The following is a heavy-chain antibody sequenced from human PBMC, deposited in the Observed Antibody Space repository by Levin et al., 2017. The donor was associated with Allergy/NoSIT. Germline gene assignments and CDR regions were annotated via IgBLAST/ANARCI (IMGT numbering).Heavy chain of an antibody. D-gene: IGHD5-18*01. CDR1: GFTFDDYG. CDR2: MSWNSDII. CDR3: VKDIFGRGNNSYGMDV. J-gene: IGHJ6*02. Sequence: PGGSLRLSCAASGFTFDDYGMHWVRQAPGKGLEWVSGMSWNSDIIGYADSVKGRFTISRDNAKNSLYLQMNSLRAEDTALYYCVKDIFGRGNNSYGMDVWGQGTTVTVSS. V-gene: IGHV3-9*01.